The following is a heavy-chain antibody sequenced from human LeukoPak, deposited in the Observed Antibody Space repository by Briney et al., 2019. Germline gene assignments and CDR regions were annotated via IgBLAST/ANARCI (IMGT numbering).Heavy chain of an antibody. D-gene: IGHD5-24*01. CDR2: IYYSGST. V-gene: IGHV4-59*01. Sequence: SETLSLTCTVSGGSISSYYWSWIRQPPGKGLEWIGYIYYSGSTNYNPSLKRRVTISVDTSKNQFSLKLSSVTAADTAVYYCARDGYKSLDYWGQGTLVTVSS. J-gene: IGHJ4*02. CDR1: GGSISSYY. CDR3: ARDGYKSLDY.